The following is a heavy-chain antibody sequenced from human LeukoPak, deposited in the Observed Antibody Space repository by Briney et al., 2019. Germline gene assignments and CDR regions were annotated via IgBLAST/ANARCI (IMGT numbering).Heavy chain of an antibody. J-gene: IGHJ5*02. CDR2: ISGSGGST. CDR3: AKDLSSWYGGDWFDP. D-gene: IGHD6-13*01. V-gene: IGHV3-23*01. CDR1: GFTVSSNY. Sequence: GRSLRLSCAASGFTVSSNYMSWVRQAPGKGLEWVSAISGSGGSTYYADSVKGRFTISRDNSKSTLYLQMNSLRAEDTAVYYCAKDLSSWYGGDWFDPWGQGTLVTVSS.